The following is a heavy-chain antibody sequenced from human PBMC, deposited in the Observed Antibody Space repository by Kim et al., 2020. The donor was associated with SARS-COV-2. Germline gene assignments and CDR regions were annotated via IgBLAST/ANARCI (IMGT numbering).Heavy chain of an antibody. CDR2: IKHNGNQK. CDR3: ARDGDLYSSGKDAFDI. V-gene: IGHV3-7*01. J-gene: IGHJ3*02. CDR1: GFTFSSYW. D-gene: IGHD6-19*01. Sequence: WGSLRLSCAASGFTFSSYWMNWVRQAPGKGLEWVAHIKHNGNQKYYADSVKGRFTISRDNAKNSLYLQMNSLRAEDTAVYYCARDGDLYSSGKDAFDIWGQGTMVTVSS.